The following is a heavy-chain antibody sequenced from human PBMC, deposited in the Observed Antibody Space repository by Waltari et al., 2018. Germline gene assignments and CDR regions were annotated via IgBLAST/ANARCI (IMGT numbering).Heavy chain of an antibody. D-gene: IGHD6-19*01. CDR2: INPNSGGT. CDR1: GYTFTGYY. Sequence: QVQLVQSGAEVKKPGASVKVSCKASGYTFTGYYMHWVRQAPGQGLEWMGRINPNSGGTNYAQKFQGRVTMTSDTSISTAYMELSRLRSDDTAVYYCARDRIAVAGTLDYWGQGTLVTVSS. V-gene: IGHV1-2*06. J-gene: IGHJ4*02. CDR3: ARDRIAVAGTLDY.